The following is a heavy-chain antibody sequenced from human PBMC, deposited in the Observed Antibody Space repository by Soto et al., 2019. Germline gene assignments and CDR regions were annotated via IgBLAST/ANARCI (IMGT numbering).Heavy chain of an antibody. CDR3: ARRHSGYDYGGLLNYYMDV. J-gene: IGHJ6*03. V-gene: IGHV3-64*01. D-gene: IGHD5-12*01. Sequence: GGSLRLSCAASGFTFSSYAMHWVRQAPGKGLEYVSAISSNGGSTYYANSVKGRFTISRDNSKNTLYLQMGSLRAEDMAVYYCARRHSGYDYGGLLNYYMDVWGKGTTVTVSS. CDR1: GFTFSSYA. CDR2: ISSNGGST.